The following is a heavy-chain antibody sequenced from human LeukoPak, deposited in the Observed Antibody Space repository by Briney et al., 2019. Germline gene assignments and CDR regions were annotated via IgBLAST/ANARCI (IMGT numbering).Heavy chain of an antibody. V-gene: IGHV1-69*05. Sequence: ASVKVSCKASGGTFSSYAISWVRQALGQGLEGMGRIIPIFGTANYAQKFQARVTITTDESTSTAYMELSSLRSEDTAVYYCASVGYCSGGSCYSVLGVFDYWGQGTLVTVSS. D-gene: IGHD2-15*01. CDR2: IIPIFGTA. CDR3: ASVGYCSGGSCYSVLGVFDY. J-gene: IGHJ4*02. CDR1: GGTFSSYA.